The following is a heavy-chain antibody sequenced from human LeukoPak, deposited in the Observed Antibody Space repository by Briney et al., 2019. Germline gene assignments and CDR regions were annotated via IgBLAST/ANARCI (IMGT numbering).Heavy chain of an antibody. CDR1: GGTFSSYA. CDR3: ARAQGGEYCSSTSCYTINSWFDP. J-gene: IGHJ5*02. D-gene: IGHD2-2*02. Sequence: SVKVSCKASGGTFSSYAISWVRQAPGQGLEWMGGIIPIFGTANYAQKFQGRVMITTDESTSTAYMELSSLRSEDTAVYYCARAQGGEYCSSTSCYTINSWFDPWGQGTLVTVSS. CDR2: IIPIFGTA. V-gene: IGHV1-69*05.